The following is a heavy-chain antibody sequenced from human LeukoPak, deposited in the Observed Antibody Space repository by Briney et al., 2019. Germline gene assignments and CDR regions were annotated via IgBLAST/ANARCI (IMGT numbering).Heavy chain of an antibody. V-gene: IGHV4-4*07. D-gene: IGHD3-22*01. J-gene: IGHJ3*02. CDR3: AKSEDSSGYLVSAFDI. Sequence: PSETLSLTCTVSGGSISSYYWSWIRQPAGKGLEWIGRIYTSGSTNYNPSLKSRVTMSVDTSKNQFSLKLSSVTAADTAVYYCAKSEDSSGYLVSAFDIWGQGTMVTVSS. CDR1: GGSISSYY. CDR2: IYTSGST.